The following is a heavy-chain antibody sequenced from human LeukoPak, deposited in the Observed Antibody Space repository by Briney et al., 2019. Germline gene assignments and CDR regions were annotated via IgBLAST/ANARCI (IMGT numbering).Heavy chain of an antibody. J-gene: IGHJ4*02. CDR3: ARGGRKTAGYDYVWGSSRYFDY. Sequence: SETLSLTCAVYGGSFSGYYWSWIRQPPGKGLEWIGEINHSGSTNYNPSLKSRVTISVDTSKNQFSLKLSSVTAADTAVYYCARGGRKTAGYDYVWGSSRYFDYWGQGTLVTVSS. CDR1: GGSFSGYY. CDR2: INHSGST. V-gene: IGHV4-34*01. D-gene: IGHD3-16*01.